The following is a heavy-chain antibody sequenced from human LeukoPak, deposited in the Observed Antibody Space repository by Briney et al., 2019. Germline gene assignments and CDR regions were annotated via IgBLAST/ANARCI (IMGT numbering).Heavy chain of an antibody. D-gene: IGHD6-13*01. Sequence: PSETLSLTCTVSGGSISSYYWSWIRQPPGKGLEWIGYIYYSGSTNYNPSLKSRVTISVDTSKNQFSLKLSSVTAADTAVYYCASMIAAAGMGYFDSWGQGTLVTVSS. V-gene: IGHV4-59*01. J-gene: IGHJ4*02. CDR3: ASMIAAAGMGYFDS. CDR2: IYYSGST. CDR1: GGSISSYY.